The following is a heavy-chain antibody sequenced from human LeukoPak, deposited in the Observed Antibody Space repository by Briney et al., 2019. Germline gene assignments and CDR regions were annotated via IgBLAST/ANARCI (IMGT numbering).Heavy chain of an antibody. J-gene: IGHJ4*02. V-gene: IGHV1-3*01. Sequence: ASVKVSCKASGYTFTNYAMNWVRRAPGQRLEWMGWINAGNGKTKSSQRFQDRVTITRDTSASTAYMELNSLRSEDTAVYYCARGIWSSHNKDYYFDYWGQGSLVTVSS. D-gene: IGHD2-21*01. CDR3: ARGIWSSHNKDYYFDY. CDR2: INAGNGKT. CDR1: GYTFTNYA.